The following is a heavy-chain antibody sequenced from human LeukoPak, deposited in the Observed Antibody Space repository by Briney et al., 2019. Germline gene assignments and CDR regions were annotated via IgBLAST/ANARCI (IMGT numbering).Heavy chain of an antibody. CDR2: FDPEDGET. J-gene: IGHJ5*02. Sequence: VASVNVSCKVSGYTLTELSMHWVRQAPGKGLEWMGGFDPEDGETIYAQKFQGRVTITADESTSTAYMELSSLRSEDTAVYYCARVGGGYDFWSGYYNGGFDPWGQGTLVTVSS. CDR3: ARVGGGYDFWSGYYNGGFDP. CDR1: GYTLTELS. V-gene: IGHV1-24*01. D-gene: IGHD3-3*01.